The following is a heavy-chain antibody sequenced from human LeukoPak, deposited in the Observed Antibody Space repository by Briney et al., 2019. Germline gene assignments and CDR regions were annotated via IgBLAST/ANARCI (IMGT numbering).Heavy chain of an antibody. J-gene: IGHJ4*02. CDR3: AKDCIAVAGRENNYFDY. Sequence: GGSLRLSCAASGFTFSSYGMHWVRQAPGKGLEWVAFIRYDGSNKYYADSVKGRFTISRDNSKNTLYLQMNSLRAEDTAVYYCAKDCIAVAGRENNYFDYWGQGTLVTVSS. CDR2: IRYDGSNK. CDR1: GFTFSSYG. D-gene: IGHD6-19*01. V-gene: IGHV3-30*02.